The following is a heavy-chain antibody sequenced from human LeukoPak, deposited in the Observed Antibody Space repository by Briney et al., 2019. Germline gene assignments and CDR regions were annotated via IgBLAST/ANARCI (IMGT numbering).Heavy chain of an antibody. CDR2: FYYSGST. D-gene: IGHD2-2*01. J-gene: IGHJ6*03. V-gene: IGHV4-39*01. CDR3: ARDYCSGTSCYYNYYYMDV. Sequence: PSETLSLTCTVSSGSISNSRYYWGWIRQPPGKGLEWIGSFYYSGSTYYNPSLKRRVTISVDTSKNQFSLKLSSVTAADTAVYYCARDYCSGTSCYYNYYYMDVWGKGTTVTVSS. CDR1: SGSISNSRYY.